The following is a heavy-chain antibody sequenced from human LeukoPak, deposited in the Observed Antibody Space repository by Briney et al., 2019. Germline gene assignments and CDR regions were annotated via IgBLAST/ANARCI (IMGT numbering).Heavy chain of an antibody. D-gene: IGHD3-22*01. V-gene: IGHV4-61*01. CDR1: GGSVSSGRYY. J-gene: IGHJ4*02. CDR3: ARAVSSVVVIPF. CDR2: ISYSGST. Sequence: PSEALSLICTVSGGSVSSGRYYWSWIRQPPGKGLAWIGYISYSGSTNYNHSLKSRVTISVDTSKNQFSLKLSSVTAADTAVYYCARAVSSVVVIPFWGQGTLVTVSS.